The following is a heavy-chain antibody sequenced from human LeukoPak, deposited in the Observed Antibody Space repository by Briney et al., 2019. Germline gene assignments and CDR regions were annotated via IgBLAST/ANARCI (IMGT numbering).Heavy chain of an antibody. D-gene: IGHD2-8*01. Sequence: PGGSLRLSCAASGFTFSTYVMQWVRQAPGKGLEYVSAITGDGGYTYYANSVKGRFTISRDNSKKTLYLQMGSLGADDMAVYYCARVSTNDRRNAFDIWGQGTMVTVSS. CDR3: ARVSTNDRRNAFDI. CDR1: GFTFSTYV. V-gene: IGHV3-64*01. CDR2: ITGDGGYT. J-gene: IGHJ3*02.